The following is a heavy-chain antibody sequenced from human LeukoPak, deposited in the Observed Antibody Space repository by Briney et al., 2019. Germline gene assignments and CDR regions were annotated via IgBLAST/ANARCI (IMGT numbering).Heavy chain of an antibody. CDR1: GFTFSSYS. Sequence: PGGSLRLSCAASGFTFSSYSMNWVRQAPGKGLEWVSYISSSSTIYYADSVKGRFTISRDNAKNSLYLQMNSLRAEDTAVYYCARDLGYCSGGSCYGVDYWGQGTLVTVSS. J-gene: IGHJ4*02. CDR3: ARDLGYCSGGSCYGVDY. CDR2: ISSSSTI. V-gene: IGHV3-48*01. D-gene: IGHD2-15*01.